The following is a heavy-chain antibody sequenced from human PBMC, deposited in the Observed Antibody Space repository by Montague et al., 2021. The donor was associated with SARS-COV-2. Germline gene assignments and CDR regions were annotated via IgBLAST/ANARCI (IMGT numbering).Heavy chain of an antibody. CDR2: ISQGGNA. D-gene: IGHD7-27*01. CDR1: GGSFSTYY. J-gene: IGHJ6*03. V-gene: IGHV4-34*01. Sequence: ETLSLTCAVSGGSFSTYYWSWIRQPLGKGLEWIGEISQGGNAKYNPSLQSRVSISLDTSRNQFSLKVSSVTAADTAIYYCARLGDGIVPSPILGLGPYYSFYYLAVWGKGTTVTVSS. CDR3: ARLGDGIVPSPILGLGPYYSFYYLAV.